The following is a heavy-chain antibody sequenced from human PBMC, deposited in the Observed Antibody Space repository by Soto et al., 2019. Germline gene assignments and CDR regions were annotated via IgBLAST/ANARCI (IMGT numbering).Heavy chain of an antibody. CDR1: GGTFSSYA. CDR3: AVTMTNYYYYGMDV. Sequence: QVQLVQSGAEVKKPGSSVKVSCKASGGTFSSYAISWVRQAPGQGLEWMGGIIPIFGTADYAQKFQGRVTITAGESTSTAYMELSSRRSEDTAVYYCAVTMTNYYYYGMDVWGQGTTVTVSS. J-gene: IGHJ6*02. D-gene: IGHD3-22*01. CDR2: IIPIFGTA. V-gene: IGHV1-69*12.